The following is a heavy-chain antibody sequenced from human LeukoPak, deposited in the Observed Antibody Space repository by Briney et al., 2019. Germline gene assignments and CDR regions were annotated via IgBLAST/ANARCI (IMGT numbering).Heavy chain of an antibody. V-gene: IGHV3-48*04. CDR3: ARVSFTSAWSFDY. CDR1: GFSFTSYG. CDR2: ISSTSGTI. D-gene: IGHD6-19*01. J-gene: IGHJ4*02. Sequence: GGSLRLSCTDSGFSFTSYGMNWVRQAPGKGLEWVSYISSTSGTIQYADSVNGRFTISRDNAKNSLYLQIDGLRAEDTAVYYCARVSFTSAWSFDYWGPGTLVTVSS.